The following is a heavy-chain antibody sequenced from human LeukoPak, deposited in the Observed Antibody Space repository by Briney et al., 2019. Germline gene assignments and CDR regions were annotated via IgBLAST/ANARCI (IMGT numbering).Heavy chain of an antibody. Sequence: GGSLKLSCAASGFTFSGSAMHWVRQASGKGLEWVGRIRCKANSYATAYAASVKGRFTISRDDSKNTAYLQMNSLKTEDTAVYYCTSRLSPARFYSGSYQIDYWGQGTLVTVSS. J-gene: IGHJ4*02. CDR3: TSRLSPARFYSGSYQIDY. CDR2: IRCKANSYAT. V-gene: IGHV3-73*01. CDR1: GFTFSGSA. D-gene: IGHD1-26*01.